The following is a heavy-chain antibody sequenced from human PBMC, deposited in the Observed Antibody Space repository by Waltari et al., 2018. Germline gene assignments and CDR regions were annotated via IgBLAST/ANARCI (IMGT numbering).Heavy chain of an antibody. D-gene: IGHD2-21*02. Sequence: QVQLVESGGGVVQPGRSLRLSCATSGFTFSGLGMHWVRQDPGKGLEWVARIWYDGSHEYNVDSVKGRFSISRDNSKNTLYLQMDSLRPDDTAVYYCARDSQRFVVVTSTPLNNWFDSWGQGTLVTVSS. CDR1: GFTFSGLG. CDR2: IWYDGSHE. V-gene: IGHV3-33*01. J-gene: IGHJ5*01. CDR3: ARDSQRFVVVTSTPLNNWFDS.